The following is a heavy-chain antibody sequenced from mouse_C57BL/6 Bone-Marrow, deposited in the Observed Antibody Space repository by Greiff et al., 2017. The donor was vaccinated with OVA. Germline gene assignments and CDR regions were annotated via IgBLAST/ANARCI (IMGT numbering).Heavy chain of an antibody. CDR2: ISDGGSYT. CDR3: AREDYGSSRDY. D-gene: IGHD1-1*01. V-gene: IGHV5-4*01. CDR1: GFTFSSYA. J-gene: IGHJ4*01. Sequence: EVQLVESGGGLVKPGGSLKLSCAASGFTFSSYAMSWVRQTPEKRLEWVATISDGGSYTYYPDNVKGRFTISRDNAKNNLYLQRSHLKSEDTAMYYCAREDYGSSRDYWGQGTSVTVSS.